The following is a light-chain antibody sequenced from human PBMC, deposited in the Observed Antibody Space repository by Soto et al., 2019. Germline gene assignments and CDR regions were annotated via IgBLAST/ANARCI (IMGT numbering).Light chain of an antibody. Sequence: SYELTQPLAVSVVLGQTARITWGGNNIGKKNVHWYQQKPGQAPVMVIYRDSSRPSGIPERFSGSKSGDTATLTISSAQAVDEADYYCHVWDSNNVVFGGGTQMTVL. CDR3: HVWDSNNVV. V-gene: IGLV3-9*01. J-gene: IGLJ2*01. CDR2: RDS. CDR1: NIGKKN.